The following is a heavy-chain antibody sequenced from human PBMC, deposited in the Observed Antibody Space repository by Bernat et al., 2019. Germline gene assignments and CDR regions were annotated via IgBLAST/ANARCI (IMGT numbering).Heavy chain of an antibody. J-gene: IGHJ3*02. CDR1: GFTFGSYG. Sequence: QVLLVESGGGVVQPGRSLSLPCAASGFTFGSYGMHGVRQAPGKGRGGGAVIWYDGSNKYYADSVKGRFTISRDNSKNTLYLQMNSLRAEDTAVYSCARTYGDSSADAFDIWGQGTMVTVSS. CDR3: ARTYGDSSADAFDI. D-gene: IGHD4-17*01. CDR2: IWYDGSNK. V-gene: IGHV3-33*01.